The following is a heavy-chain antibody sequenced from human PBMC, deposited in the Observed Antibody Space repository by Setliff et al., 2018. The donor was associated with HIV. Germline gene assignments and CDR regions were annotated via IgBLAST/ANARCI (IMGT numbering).Heavy chain of an antibody. D-gene: IGHD6-19*01. CDR3: AGSSVWPNNADY. V-gene: IGHV3-7*01. CDR1: GLTFNRYW. Sequence: GGSLRLSCVASGLTFNRYWMSWVRQVPGKGLEWVANIKQDGREKYYVDSVKGRFTISRDNAKDSLYLQMNSLRGEDTAVYYCAGSSVWPNNADYWGQGTLVTVSS. J-gene: IGHJ4*02. CDR2: IKQDGREK.